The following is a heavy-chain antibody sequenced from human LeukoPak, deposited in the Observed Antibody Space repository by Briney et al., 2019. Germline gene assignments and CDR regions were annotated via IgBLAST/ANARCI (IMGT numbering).Heavy chain of an antibody. D-gene: IGHD3-3*01. CDR1: GFTFGDYA. CDR3: TRDGGYDFWSGSTDY. CDR2: IRSKAYGGTT. Sequence: GGSLRLSCTAPGFTFGDYAMSWVRQAPGKGLEWVGFIRSKAYGGTTEYAASVKGRFTISRDDSKSIAYLQMNSLKTEDTAVYYCTRDGGYDFWSGSTDYWGQGTLVTVSS. V-gene: IGHV3-49*04. J-gene: IGHJ4*02.